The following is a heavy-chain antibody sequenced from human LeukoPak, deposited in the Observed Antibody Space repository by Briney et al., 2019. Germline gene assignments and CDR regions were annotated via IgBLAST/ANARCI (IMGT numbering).Heavy chain of an antibody. CDR1: GFTVSSNY. Sequence: PGGSLRLSCAASGFTVSSNYMNWVRQAPGRGLEWVAVIFSGGTTDYTDSVKGRFTISRDNSKNTLYLQMNSLRAEDTAVYYCAREGQYCSSTSCYWDYYYYYMDVWGKGTTVTVSS. CDR2: IFSGGTT. V-gene: IGHV3-66*01. CDR3: AREGQYCSSTSCYWDYYYYYMDV. D-gene: IGHD2-2*01. J-gene: IGHJ6*03.